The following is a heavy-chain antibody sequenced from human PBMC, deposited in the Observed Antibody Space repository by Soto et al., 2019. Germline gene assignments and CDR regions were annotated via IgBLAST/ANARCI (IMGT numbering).Heavy chain of an antibody. Sequence: GGSLRLSCAASGFTFGDSAMHWVRQASGKGLEWLGRIRSKANNFATAYAASVKGRFTISRDDAKNTVYLQMNSLNSEDTAVYYCTRRSEYDSGGYYYAYDYWGQGT. CDR1: GFTFGDSA. D-gene: IGHD3-22*01. J-gene: IGHJ4*02. CDR2: IRSKANNFAT. CDR3: TRRSEYDSGGYYYAYDY. V-gene: IGHV3-73*01.